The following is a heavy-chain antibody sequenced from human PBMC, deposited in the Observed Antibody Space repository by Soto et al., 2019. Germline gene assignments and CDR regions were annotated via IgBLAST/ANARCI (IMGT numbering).Heavy chain of an antibody. CDR2: ISPTANYT. CDR1: GFTLSNYY. CDR3: ARADSDQYFDY. D-gene: IGHD2-2*01. J-gene: IGHJ4*02. Sequence: ASVQVPCKSSGFTLSNYYIRWVRPAPEQGLEWMGLISPTANYTRYAQTFQGRFTITRDTSTSTVYMDLSSLTSEDTAVYYCARADSDQYFDYWGQGTRVNVSS. V-gene: IGHV1-46*01.